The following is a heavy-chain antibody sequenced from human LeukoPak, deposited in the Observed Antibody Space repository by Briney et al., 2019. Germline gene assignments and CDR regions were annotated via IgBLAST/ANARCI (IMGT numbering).Heavy chain of an antibody. J-gene: IGHJ4*02. CDR3: AKSRFLEWFSDY. Sequence: GGSLRLSCAASRFSFSTYPMGWVRQAPGKGLEWVSGISASGDVTFHADPVKGRFTISRDNSKNTLYLQMTSLRAEDTAEYYCAKSRFLEWFSDYWGQGTLVTVSS. CDR2: ISASGDVT. V-gene: IGHV3-23*01. D-gene: IGHD3-3*01. CDR1: RFSFSTYP.